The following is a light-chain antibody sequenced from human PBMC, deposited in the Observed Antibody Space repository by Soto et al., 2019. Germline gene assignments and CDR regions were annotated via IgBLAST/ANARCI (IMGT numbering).Light chain of an antibody. CDR2: DAS. CDR3: QQRT. V-gene: IGKV3-11*01. Sequence: EIVMTQSPATLSLSPVSRATLSCRASQSVSRYLAWYQQKSGQAPRLLIYDASNRATGIPARFSGSGSGTDFTLTISSLEPEDFAVYYCQQRTFGQGTRLEI. J-gene: IGKJ5*01. CDR1: QSVSRY.